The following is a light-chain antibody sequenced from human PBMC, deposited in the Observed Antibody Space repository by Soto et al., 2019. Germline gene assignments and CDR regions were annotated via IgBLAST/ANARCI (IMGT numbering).Light chain of an antibody. CDR3: QSYDSSLSGSRV. J-gene: IGLJ1*01. Sequence: QCVLTQPPSVSGAPGQRGTISCTGSRSNIGAGYDVHWYQQLPGTAPKLLIYGNSNRPSGVPDRFSGSKSGTSASLAITGLQAEDEADYYCQSYDSSLSGSRVFGTGTKVTVL. CDR2: GNS. CDR1: RSNIGAGYD. V-gene: IGLV1-40*01.